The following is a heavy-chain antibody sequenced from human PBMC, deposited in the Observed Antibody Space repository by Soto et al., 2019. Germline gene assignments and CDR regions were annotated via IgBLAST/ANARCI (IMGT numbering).Heavy chain of an antibody. CDR2: ISAYNGNT. D-gene: IGHD3-9*01. V-gene: IGHV1-18*01. CDR3: ARGPNYDILTGNYDGMDV. CDR1: GYTFSSYG. J-gene: IGHJ6*02. Sequence: QVQLVQSGAEVKKPGASVKVSCKASGYTFSSYGISWVRQAPGQGLEWMGWISAYNGNTNYAQKLQGRVTITTDTSTSTADTELRSLRSDDTAVYYCARGPNYDILTGNYDGMDVWGQGTTVTVSS.